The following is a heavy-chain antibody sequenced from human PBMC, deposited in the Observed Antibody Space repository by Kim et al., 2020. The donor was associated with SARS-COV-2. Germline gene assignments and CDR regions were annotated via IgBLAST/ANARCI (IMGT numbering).Heavy chain of an antibody. D-gene: IGHD2-15*01. J-gene: IGHJ6*02. V-gene: IGHV3-23*01. CDR2: T. Sequence: THYAASGKDRFTKSKDESKTPLYLRHNSLEAEDTALYYCAKDVLDFSGMDVWGQGTTVTVSS. CDR3: AKDVLDFSGMDV.